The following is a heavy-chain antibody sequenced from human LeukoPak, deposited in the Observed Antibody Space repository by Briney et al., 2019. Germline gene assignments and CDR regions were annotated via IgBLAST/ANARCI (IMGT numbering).Heavy chain of an antibody. CDR3: ARSFYDSSGSKVDY. V-gene: IGHV1-69*05. D-gene: IGHD3-22*01. Sequence: ASVKVSCKASGGTCSSYAISWVRQAPGQGLEWMGGIIPIFGTANYAQKFQGRVTITTDESTSTAYMELSSLRSEDTAVYYCARSFYDSSGSKVDYWGQGTLVTVSS. CDR2: IIPIFGTA. CDR1: GGTCSSYA. J-gene: IGHJ4*02.